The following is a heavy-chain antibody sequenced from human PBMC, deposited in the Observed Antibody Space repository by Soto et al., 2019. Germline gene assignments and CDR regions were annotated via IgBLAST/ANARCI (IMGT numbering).Heavy chain of an antibody. D-gene: IGHD3-10*01. V-gene: IGHV1-2*04. J-gene: IGHJ5*02. Sequence: QVQLVQSGAEVKKPGASVKVSCKASGYTFTGYYMHWVRQAPGQGLEWMGWINPNIGGTNYAQKLQAWDTITRDTSISTAYMGLSRLRSGDSVVYYCQRYLRYYGSGRYYESAPSNWFAPWGQGTLVTVSP. CDR1: GYTFTGYY. CDR2: INPNIGGT. CDR3: QRYLRYYGSGRYYESAPSNWFAP.